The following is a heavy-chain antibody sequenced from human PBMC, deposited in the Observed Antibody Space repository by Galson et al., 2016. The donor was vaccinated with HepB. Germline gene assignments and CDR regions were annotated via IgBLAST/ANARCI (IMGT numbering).Heavy chain of an antibody. CDR2: IFPDDSDS. D-gene: IGHD3-22*01. CDR1: GYSFSTHW. J-gene: IGHJ3*01. Sequence: QSGAEVKKPGESLKISCKASGYSFSTHWIGWVRQTPDKGLQWVAIIFPDDSDSSYSPSFERQVTISADNPITTAHLQWGNLKASATAVYYGVRRRDSDSYDTFDVWGQGTLVTVSA. V-gene: IGHV5-51*01. CDR3: VRRRDSDSYDTFDV.